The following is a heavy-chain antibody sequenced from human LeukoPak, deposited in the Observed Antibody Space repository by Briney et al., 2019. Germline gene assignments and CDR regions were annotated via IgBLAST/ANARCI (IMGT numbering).Heavy chain of an antibody. D-gene: IGHD6-13*01. CDR3: ARDDSSSWYYFDY. J-gene: IGHJ4*02. CDR2: ISSSSSYI. V-gene: IGHV3-21*01. CDR1: GGTFSSYS. Sequence: TGGSLRLSCAASGGTFSSYSMNWVRQAPGKGLEWVSSISSSSSYIYYADSVKGRFTISRDNAKNSLYLQMNSLRAEDTAVYYCARDDSSSWYYFDYWGQGTLVTVSS.